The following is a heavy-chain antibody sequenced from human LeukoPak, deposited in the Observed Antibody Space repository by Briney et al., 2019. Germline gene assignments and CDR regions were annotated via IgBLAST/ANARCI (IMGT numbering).Heavy chain of an antibody. CDR2: MNPNSGNT. Sequence: ASVTVSCKASGYTFTSYDIDWVRQATGQGREWMGWMNPNSGNTGYAQKFQARVTMTRNTSISTAYMELSSLRSEDTAVYYCAREDVVVVAATPSRYYYYGMDVWGQGTTVTVSS. D-gene: IGHD2-15*01. CDR3: AREDVVVVAATPSRYYYYGMDV. J-gene: IGHJ6*02. V-gene: IGHV1-8*01. CDR1: GYTFTSYD.